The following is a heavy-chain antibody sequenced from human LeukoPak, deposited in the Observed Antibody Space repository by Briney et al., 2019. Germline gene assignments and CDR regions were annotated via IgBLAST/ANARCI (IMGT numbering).Heavy chain of an antibody. CDR2: TKLDGREK. D-gene: IGHD2-2*01. J-gene: IGHJ4*02. Sequence: GGSLRLSCAASGFTFSNSWMSWVRQAPGKGLEWLAYTKLDGREKYYVDSVRGRFTISRDNAKQSLYLEMNILRAEDTAVYYCARNAPLDYWGQGTLVTVSS. CDR1: GFTFSNSW. CDR3: ARNAPLDY. V-gene: IGHV3-7*01.